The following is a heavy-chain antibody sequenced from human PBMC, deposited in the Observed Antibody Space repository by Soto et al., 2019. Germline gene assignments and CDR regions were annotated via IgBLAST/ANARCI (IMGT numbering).Heavy chain of an antibody. J-gene: IGHJ4*02. CDR1: GFTFSSYA. CDR2: ISGSGEST. CDR3: AMRVVATATPFDH. D-gene: IGHD2-15*01. Sequence: PGGSLRLSCPASGFTFSSYAMSWVRQAPGKGLEWVSTISGSGESTYYADSVRGRFTISSDNSKNTLFLELSSLRGEDTAVYYCAMRVVATATPFDHWGQGTLVTVSS. V-gene: IGHV3-23*01.